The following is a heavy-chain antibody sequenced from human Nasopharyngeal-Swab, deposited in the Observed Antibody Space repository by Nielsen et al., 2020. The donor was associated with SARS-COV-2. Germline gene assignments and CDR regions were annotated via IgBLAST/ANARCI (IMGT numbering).Heavy chain of an antibody. Sequence: GGSLRLSCAASGFTFSSYGMHWVRQAPGKGLEWGAVIWYDGSNKYYADSVKGRFTISRDNSKNTLYLQMNSLRAEDTAVYYCAREVALYGMDVWGQGTTVTVSS. CDR2: IWYDGSNK. CDR3: AREVALYGMDV. CDR1: GFTFSSYG. J-gene: IGHJ6*02. V-gene: IGHV3-33*01. D-gene: IGHD2-15*01.